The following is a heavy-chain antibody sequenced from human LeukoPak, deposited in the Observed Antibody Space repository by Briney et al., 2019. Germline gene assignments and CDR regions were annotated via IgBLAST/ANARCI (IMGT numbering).Heavy chain of an antibody. J-gene: IGHJ4*02. V-gene: IGHV1-18*01. D-gene: IGHD1-26*01. CDR1: GYVFSSFG. CDR2: SGAYIGNT. CDR3: ARGVRGSQKLDY. Sequence: ASVKVSCKASGYVFSSFGVCWVRQAPGQGLEWMGWSGAYIGNTNYAQKFQGRLTMTTHASTSIAYMEMRSLTSDNPAVSYCARGVRGSQKLDYWGQGTLVTVSS.